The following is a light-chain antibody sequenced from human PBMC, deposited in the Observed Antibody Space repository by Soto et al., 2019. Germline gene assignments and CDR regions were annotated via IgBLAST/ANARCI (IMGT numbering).Light chain of an antibody. CDR3: SSYTSSSTLDRV. CDR1: SSDVGAYDF. J-gene: IGLJ1*01. V-gene: IGLV2-14*01. Sequence: QSVLTQPASVSGSPGQSITISCTGTSSDVGAYDFVSWYQQHPGKAPKYLIYEVSNRPSGVSNRFSGSKSGNTASLTISGLQAEDEADYYCSSYTSSSTLDRVFGTGTKLTVL. CDR2: EVS.